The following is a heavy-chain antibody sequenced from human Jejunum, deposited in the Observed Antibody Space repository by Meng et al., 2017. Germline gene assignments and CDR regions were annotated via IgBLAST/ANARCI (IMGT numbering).Heavy chain of an antibody. V-gene: IGHV4-34*01. CDR3: ARTPLYSGSYYFDP. J-gene: IGHJ4*02. CDR2: VCHSGST. CDR1: GGSFSGYY. Sequence: QVQLQQWGAGLLKPSETLSLTCAVYGGSFSGYYWSWIRQPPGKGLEWIGEVCHSGSTGYNPSLKSRLSISIDTSKNHFSLKLSSVTAADTAVYYCARTPLYSGSYYFDPWGQGALVTVSS. D-gene: IGHD1-26*01.